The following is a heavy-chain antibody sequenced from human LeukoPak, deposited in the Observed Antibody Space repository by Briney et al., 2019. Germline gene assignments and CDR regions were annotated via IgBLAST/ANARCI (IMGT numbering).Heavy chain of an antibody. V-gene: IGHV4-39*07. CDR1: GGSISSSSYY. CDR3: ARDRVGSSLNWFDP. J-gene: IGHJ5*02. D-gene: IGHD6-13*01. Sequence: PSETLSLTCTVSGGSISSSSYYWGWIRQPPGKGLEWIGSIYYSGSTYYNPSLKSRVTISVDTSKNQFSLKLSSVTAADTAVYYCARDRVGSSLNWFDPWGQGTLVTVSS. CDR2: IYYSGST.